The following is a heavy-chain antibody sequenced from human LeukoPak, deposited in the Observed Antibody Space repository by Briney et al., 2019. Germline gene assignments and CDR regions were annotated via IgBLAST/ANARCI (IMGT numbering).Heavy chain of an antibody. V-gene: IGHV4-39*01. J-gene: IGHJ4*02. CDR1: GGSISSSSYY. Sequence: SETLSLTCTVSGGSISSSSYYWGWIRQPPGKGLEWIGSIYYSGSTYYNPSLKSRVTISVDTSKNQFSLKLSSVTAADTAVYYCARNFREISSGYYYPLDYWGQGTLSPSPQ. CDR2: IYYSGST. CDR3: ARNFREISSGYYYPLDY. D-gene: IGHD3-22*01.